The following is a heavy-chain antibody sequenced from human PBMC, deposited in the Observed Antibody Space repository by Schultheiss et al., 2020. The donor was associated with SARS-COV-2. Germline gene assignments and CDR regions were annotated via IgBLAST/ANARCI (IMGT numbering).Heavy chain of an antibody. V-gene: IGHV3-20*04. Sequence: GESLKISCAASGFTFDDYGMSWVRQAPGKGLEWVSGINWNGGSTGYADSVKGRFTISRDNSKNTLYLQMNSLRAEDTAVYYCAKGVAAAGSYGMDVWGQGTTVTVSS. J-gene: IGHJ6*02. CDR1: GFTFDDYG. D-gene: IGHD6-13*01. CDR2: INWNGGST. CDR3: AKGVAAAGSYGMDV.